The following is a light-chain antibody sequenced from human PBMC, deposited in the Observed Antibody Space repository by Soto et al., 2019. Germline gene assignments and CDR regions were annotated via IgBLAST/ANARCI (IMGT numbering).Light chain of an antibody. CDR2: KAS. V-gene: IGKV1-5*03. CDR3: QHYSVFPLT. Sequence: DIQMTQFPSTLSASVGDRVTITCRASESISSWLAWYQQKPGKAPKILIYKASTLQSGVPSRFTGSGSGTEFTLTISSLQPGDFATYYCQHYSVFPLTFGGGTKVEIK. CDR1: ESISSW. J-gene: IGKJ4*01.